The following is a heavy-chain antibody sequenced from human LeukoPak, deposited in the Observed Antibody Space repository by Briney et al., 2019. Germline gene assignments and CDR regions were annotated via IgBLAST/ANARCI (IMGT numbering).Heavy chain of an antibody. CDR1: EYTFTSYE. V-gene: IGHV1-8*01. Sequence: GASVKVSCTASEYTFTSYEINWVRQATGQGLEWMGWMNPNSGNTGSAQKFQGRVTMTRNTSISTAYMELSSLRSEDTAVYSCARNGMIVTWGQGTLVTVSS. CDR2: MNPNSGNT. D-gene: IGHD3-22*01. J-gene: IGHJ5*02. CDR3: ARNGMIVT.